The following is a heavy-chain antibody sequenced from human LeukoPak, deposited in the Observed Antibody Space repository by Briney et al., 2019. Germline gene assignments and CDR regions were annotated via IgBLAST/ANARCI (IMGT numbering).Heavy chain of an antibody. CDR3: ARAEVTKYYFDY. Sequence: SETLSLTCTVSGGSISSYYWSWIRQPPGKGLEWIGYIYYSGSTDYNPSLKSRVTISVDTSKNQFSLKLSSVTAADTAVYYCARAEVTKYYFDYWCQGTLVTVSS. D-gene: IGHD4-23*01. V-gene: IGHV4-59*01. CDR1: GGSISSYY. CDR2: IYYSGST. J-gene: IGHJ4*02.